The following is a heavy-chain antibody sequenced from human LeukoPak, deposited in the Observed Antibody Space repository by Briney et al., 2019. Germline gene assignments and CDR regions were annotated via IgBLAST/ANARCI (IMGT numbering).Heavy chain of an antibody. Sequence: PGGSLRLSCAASGFTFSSYAMSWVRQAPGKGLEWVSAISGSGGSTYYADSVKGRFTISRDNSKNTLYLQMNSLRAEDTAVYYCAKDLRRGMEAYYFDYWGQGTLVTVSS. D-gene: IGHD3-16*01. V-gene: IGHV3-23*01. CDR1: GFTFSSYA. CDR3: AKDLRRGMEAYYFDY. J-gene: IGHJ4*02. CDR2: ISGSGGST.